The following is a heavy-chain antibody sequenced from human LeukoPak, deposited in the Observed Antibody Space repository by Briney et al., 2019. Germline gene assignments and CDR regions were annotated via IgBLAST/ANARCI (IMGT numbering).Heavy chain of an antibody. J-gene: IGHJ2*01. CDR1: GGSISSYY. CDR3: ARHSARYYDSSGFYYWYFDL. Sequence: PSETLSLTCTVSGGSISSYYWNWIRQPPGKGLEWIGYIYYSGSTNYNPSLKSRVTISVDTSKNQFSLNLSSVTAADTAVYYCARHSARYYDSSGFYYWYFDLWGRGTLVTVSS. D-gene: IGHD3-22*01. CDR2: IYYSGST. V-gene: IGHV4-59*08.